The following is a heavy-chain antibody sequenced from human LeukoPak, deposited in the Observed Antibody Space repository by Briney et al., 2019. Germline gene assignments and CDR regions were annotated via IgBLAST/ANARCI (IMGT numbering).Heavy chain of an antibody. V-gene: IGHV1-3*01. J-gene: IGHJ3*02. CDR3: ARDSPTVTTNAFDI. CDR2: INAGNGNT. Sequence: ASVKVSCKASGYTFTSYAMHWVRQAPGQRLEWMGWINAGNGNTKYSQKFQGRVTITRDTSVSTAYMELSSLRSEDTAVYYCARDSPTVTTNAFDIWGQGTMVTVSS. CDR1: GYTFTSYA. D-gene: IGHD4-17*01.